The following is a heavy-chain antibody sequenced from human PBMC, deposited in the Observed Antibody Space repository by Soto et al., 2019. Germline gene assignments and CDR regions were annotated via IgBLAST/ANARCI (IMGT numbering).Heavy chain of an antibody. CDR1: GFTFGDYV. V-gene: IGHV3-49*04. CDR3: EANFDY. Sequence: PVGSLRLSCTSSGFTFGDYVMSWVRQAPGKGLEWVGFIRSKAYGGTTEYAASVKGRFTISRDDSKSIAYLQMNSLKTEDTAVYYCEANFDYWGQGTLVTVSS. J-gene: IGHJ4*02. CDR2: IRSKAYGGTT.